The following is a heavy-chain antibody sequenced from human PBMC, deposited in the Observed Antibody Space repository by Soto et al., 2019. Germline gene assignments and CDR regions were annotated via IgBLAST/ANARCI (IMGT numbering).Heavy chain of an antibody. D-gene: IGHD3-3*02. CDR1: GGSVTNSSDFY. Sequence: RSETLSLTCTVSGGSVTNSSDFYWGWVRQPPGKGLEWIGSIFYLGSSYYNPSLKSRVTMSVDTSKNQFSLRLRSVTAADTALYFCARHSLALRKNNWFDPWGQGIMVTVS. V-gene: IGHV4-39*01. CDR3: ARHSLALRKNNWFDP. J-gene: IGHJ5*02. CDR2: IFYLGSS.